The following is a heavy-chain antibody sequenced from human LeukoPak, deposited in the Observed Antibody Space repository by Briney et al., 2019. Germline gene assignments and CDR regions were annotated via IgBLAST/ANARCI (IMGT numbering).Heavy chain of an antibody. CDR1: GYTFTGYY. V-gene: IGHV1-2*02. J-gene: IGHJ5*02. CDR2: INPNSGGT. Sequence: GASVKVSCKASGYTFTGYYMHWVRQAPGQGLEWMGWINPNSGGTNYAQKFQGRVTMTTDTSTSTAYMELRSLRSDDTAVYYCARLYRGGYDLCSGGSCYRWFDPWGQGTLVTVSS. CDR3: ARLYRGGYDLCSGGSCYRWFDP. D-gene: IGHD2-15*01.